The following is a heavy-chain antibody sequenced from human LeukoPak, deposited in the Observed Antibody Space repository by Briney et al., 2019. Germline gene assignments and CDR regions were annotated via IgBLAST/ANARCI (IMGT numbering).Heavy chain of an antibody. CDR2: ISGSGSTI. V-gene: IGHV3-48*03. J-gene: IGHJ4*02. CDR1: GFTFSSYE. Sequence: PGGSLRLSCAASGFTFSSYEMNWARQAPGKGLEWVSYISGSGSTIYYADSVKGRFTISRDNSRTTLSLQMNSLRGDDTAVYYCAKGPLYCSGTSCYSVDYWGQGTLVTVSS. CDR3: AKGPLYCSGTSCYSVDY. D-gene: IGHD2-15*01.